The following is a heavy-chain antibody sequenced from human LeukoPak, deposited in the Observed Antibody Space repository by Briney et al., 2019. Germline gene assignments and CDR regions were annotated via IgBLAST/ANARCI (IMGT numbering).Heavy chain of an antibody. CDR2: INWNGDSR. V-gene: IGHV3-20*04. CDR3: ARVGNSIFGTATDAFDI. D-gene: IGHD3-3*01. J-gene: IGHJ3*02. Sequence: GGSLRLSCAASGFMFDDYGMSWVRQVPGKGLEWVSFINWNGDSRGYVDSVKGRFTVSRDKATKSLYLEMNSLRDEDTAFFYCARVGNSIFGTATDAFDIWSQGTLVTVSS. CDR1: GFMFDDYG.